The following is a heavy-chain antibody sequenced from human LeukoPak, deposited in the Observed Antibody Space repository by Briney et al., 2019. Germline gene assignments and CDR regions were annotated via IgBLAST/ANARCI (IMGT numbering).Heavy chain of an antibody. CDR1: GGSIISSSYY. CDR2: IYYTGST. D-gene: IGHD3-16*01. Sequence: SETLSLTCTVSGGSIISSSYYWGWIRQPPGKGLEWIGSIYYTGSTYYNPSLRSRVTMSVDTSRDQFSLKLSSVTAADTAVFYCARDLGGLSSFYYYYYGMDVWGQGTTVTVSS. CDR3: ARDLGGLSSFYYYYYGMDV. V-gene: IGHV4-39*07. J-gene: IGHJ6*02.